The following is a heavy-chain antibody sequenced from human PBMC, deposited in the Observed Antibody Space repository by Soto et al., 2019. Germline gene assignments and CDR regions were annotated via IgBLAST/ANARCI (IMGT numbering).Heavy chain of an antibody. J-gene: IGHJ4*02. CDR1: GYTFTDYG. D-gene: IGHD6-19*01. CDR3: ARDAQYSSRWHPIDY. Sequence: QVQLVQSGAEVKKPGASVKVYCKASGYTFTDYGISWVRQAPGQGLEWMGWIHTYNGNTNYAPKVQGRVTMTTDSSASTAYMELRSLRSDDTAVYYCARDAQYSSRWHPIDYWGQGTLVTVSS. V-gene: IGHV1-18*01. CDR2: IHTYNGNT.